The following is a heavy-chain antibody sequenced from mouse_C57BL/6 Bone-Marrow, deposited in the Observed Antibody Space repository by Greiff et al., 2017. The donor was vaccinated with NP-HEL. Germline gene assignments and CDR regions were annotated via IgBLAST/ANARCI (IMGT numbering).Heavy chain of an antibody. V-gene: IGHV5-17*01. CDR2: ISSGSSTI. D-gene: IGHD1-1*01. CDR1: GFTFSDYG. Sequence: EVQLVESGGGLVKPGGSLKLSCAASGFTFSDYGMHWVRQAPEKGLEWVAYISSGSSTIYYADTVKGRFTISRDNAKNTLFLQMTSLRSEDTAMYYCARGGSGMPWYFDVWGTGTTVTVSS. J-gene: IGHJ1*03. CDR3: ARGGSGMPWYFDV.